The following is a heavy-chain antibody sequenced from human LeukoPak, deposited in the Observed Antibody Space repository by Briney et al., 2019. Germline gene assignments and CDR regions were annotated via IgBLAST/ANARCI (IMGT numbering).Heavy chain of an antibody. V-gene: IGHV3-30*02. CDR3: AKDALSYTAMVIAYYFDY. CDR1: GFTFSSYG. J-gene: IGHJ4*02. D-gene: IGHD5-18*01. CDR2: IRYDGSNK. Sequence: GGSLRLSCAASGFTFSSYGMHWVRQAPGKGLEWVAFIRYDGSNKYYADSVKGRFTISRDNSKNTLYLQINSLRAEDTAVYYCAKDALSYTAMVIAYYFDYWGQGTLVTVSS.